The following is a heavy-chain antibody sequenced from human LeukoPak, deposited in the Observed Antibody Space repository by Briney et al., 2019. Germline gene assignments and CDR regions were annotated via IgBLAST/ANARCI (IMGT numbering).Heavy chain of an antibody. CDR2: INYSEST. J-gene: IGHJ4*02. CDR3: ARGAVRGTFDY. V-gene: IGHV4-59*12. CDR1: GGSISRYY. D-gene: IGHD3-10*01. Sequence: SETLSLTCTVSGGSISRYYWSWIRQPPGKRLEWIGYINYSESTNYRRSLKSRATISIDTSKNQISLKLNSVTAADTAVYYCARGAVRGTFDYWGQGTLVTVSS.